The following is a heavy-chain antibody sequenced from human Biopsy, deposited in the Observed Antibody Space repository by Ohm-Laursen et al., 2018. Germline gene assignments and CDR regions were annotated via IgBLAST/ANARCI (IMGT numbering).Heavy chain of an antibody. J-gene: IGHJ5*02. V-gene: IGHV3-33*01. CDR3: ARDDDTTGHYMILNH. CDR1: GFAFSYYG. Sequence: RSLRLSCSASGFAFSYYGLHWVCQAPGKGLQWVAVMWSDGINKNYADSVKGRFTVSRDNSNNVLYLQMSSLRDEDSAVYYCARDDDTTGHYMILNHWGRGTLVTVSS. CDR2: MWSDGINK. D-gene: IGHD3-9*01.